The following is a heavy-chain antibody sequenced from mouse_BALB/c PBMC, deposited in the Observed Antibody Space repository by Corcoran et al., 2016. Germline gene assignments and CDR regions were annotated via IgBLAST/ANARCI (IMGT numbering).Heavy chain of an antibody. J-gene: IGHJ1*01. CDR1: GFTFTSYW. Sequence: QVQLQPSGAELMKPGASVKISCKATGFTFTSYWIEWVKQRPGHGLEWIGEIFPRSGSTNYNENFKGKATFTADTSSNTAYMQLSSLTSEDSAVYYCARNWDWFFGVWGAGTTVTVSS. D-gene: IGHD4-1*01. CDR2: IFPRSGST. CDR3: ARNWDWFFGV. V-gene: IGHV1-9*01.